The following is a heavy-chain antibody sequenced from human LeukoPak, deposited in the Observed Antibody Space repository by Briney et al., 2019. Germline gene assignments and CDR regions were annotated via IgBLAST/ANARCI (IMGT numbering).Heavy chain of an antibody. CDR3: ARAVPAASKDY. D-gene: IGHD2-2*01. CDR1: GYTFTSYD. Sequence: ASVKVSCKASGYTFTSYDINWVRQATGQGLEWMGWMNPKSGNTGHAQKFQGRVTITRDTSISTVYMELSSLRSEDTAVYYCARAVPAASKDYWXQGTLVTVSS. J-gene: IGHJ4*02. CDR2: MNPKSGNT. V-gene: IGHV1-8*03.